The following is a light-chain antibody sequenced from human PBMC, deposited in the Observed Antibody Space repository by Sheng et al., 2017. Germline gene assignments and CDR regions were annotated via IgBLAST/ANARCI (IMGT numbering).Light chain of an antibody. CDR3: QQYHISRT. CDR1: ESISTW. J-gene: IGKJ1*01. V-gene: IGKV1-5*03. CDR2: QAS. Sequence: DIQMTQSPSILSASVGDRVTITCRANESISTWLAWYQQKPGKAPTLLIYQASSLQSGVPLRFSGSGSETEFTLTISSLQPDDFATYYCQQYHISRTFGQGTALEMK.